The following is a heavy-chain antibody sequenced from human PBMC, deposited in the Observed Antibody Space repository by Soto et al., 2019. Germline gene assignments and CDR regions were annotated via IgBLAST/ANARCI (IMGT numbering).Heavy chain of an antibody. V-gene: IGHV4-34*01. CDR3: ARRGGYMTTVSNPYYYYMDV. CDR1: GGSFSGYY. J-gene: IGHJ6*03. Sequence: SETLSLTCAVYGGSFSGYYWSWIRQPPGKGLEWIGEINHSGSTNYNPSLKSRVTISVDTSKNQFSLKLSSVTAADTAVYYCARRGGYMTTVSNPYYYYMDVWGKGTTVTV. D-gene: IGHD4-17*01. CDR2: INHSGST.